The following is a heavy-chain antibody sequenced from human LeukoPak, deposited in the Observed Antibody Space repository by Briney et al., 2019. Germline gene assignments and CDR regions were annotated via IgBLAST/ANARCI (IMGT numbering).Heavy chain of an antibody. V-gene: IGHV4-34*01. Sequence: PSETLSLTCAVYGGSFSGYYWSWIRQPPGKGLEWIGEINHSGSTNYNPSLKSRVTISVDTSKNQFSLKLSSVTAADTAVYYCASPGYDSSGFNYWGQGTLVTVSS. D-gene: IGHD3-22*01. CDR3: ASPGYDSSGFNY. J-gene: IGHJ4*02. CDR1: GGSFSGYY. CDR2: INHSGST.